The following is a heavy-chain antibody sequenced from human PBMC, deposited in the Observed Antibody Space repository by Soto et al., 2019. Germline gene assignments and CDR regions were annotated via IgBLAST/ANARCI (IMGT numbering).Heavy chain of an antibody. D-gene: IGHD6-13*01. J-gene: IGHJ4*02. V-gene: IGHV3-30*18. Sequence: QVQLVESGGGVVQPGRSLRLSCAASGFTFSSYGMHWVRQAPGKGLEWVAIISYDGSKQFYADSVKGRFTISRDNSKNTLFLQMNSLRAEDTAVYYCAKDISLRGWVYLVVEYWGQGTLVTVSP. CDR2: ISYDGSKQ. CDR3: AKDISLRGWVYLVVEY. CDR1: GFTFSSYG.